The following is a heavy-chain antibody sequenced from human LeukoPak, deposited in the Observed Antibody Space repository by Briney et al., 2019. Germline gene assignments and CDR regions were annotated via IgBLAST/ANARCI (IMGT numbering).Heavy chain of an antibody. J-gene: IGHJ4*02. V-gene: IGHV3-33*01. Sequence: GRSLRLSCAASGFTFSNYGMHWVRQAPGKGLEWVAVIWYDGSNKYYADPVKGRFIISRDNSKNTLYLQMNSLRAEDTAVYYCARDISGYYYFDYWGQGTLVTVSS. CDR3: ARDISGYYYFDY. D-gene: IGHD3-22*01. CDR2: IWYDGSNK. CDR1: GFTFSNYG.